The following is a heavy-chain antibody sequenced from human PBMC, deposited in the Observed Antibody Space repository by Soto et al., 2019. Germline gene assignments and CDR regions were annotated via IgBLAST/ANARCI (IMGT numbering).Heavy chain of an antibody. CDR2: ISYDGSNK. CDR1: GFTFSSYG. D-gene: IGHD5-12*01. Sequence: GGSLSLSCAASGFTFSSYGMHWVRQAPGKGLEWVAVISYDGSNKYYADSVKGRFTISRDNSKNTLYLQMNSLRAEDTAVYYCAKDAVPYSGYDLFFDYWGQGTLVTVSS. J-gene: IGHJ4*02. CDR3: AKDAVPYSGYDLFFDY. V-gene: IGHV3-30*18.